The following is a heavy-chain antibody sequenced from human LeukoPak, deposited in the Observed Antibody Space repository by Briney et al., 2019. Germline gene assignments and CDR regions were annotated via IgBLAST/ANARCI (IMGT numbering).Heavy chain of an antibody. V-gene: IGHV3-30-3*01. Sequence: GGSLRLSCAASGFTFSSYAMHWVRQAPGKGLEWVAVISYDGSNKYYADSVKGRFTISRDNSKNTLYLQMNSLRAEDTAVYYCAKDLGVLVGATQGVRWGQGTLVTVSS. J-gene: IGHJ4*02. CDR1: GFTFSSYA. D-gene: IGHD1-26*01. CDR3: AKDLGVLVGATQGVR. CDR2: ISYDGSNK.